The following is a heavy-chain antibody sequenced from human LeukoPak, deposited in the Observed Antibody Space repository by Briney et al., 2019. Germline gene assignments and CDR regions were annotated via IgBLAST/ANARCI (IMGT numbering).Heavy chain of an antibody. CDR2: IKQDGSDK. J-gene: IGHJ4*02. V-gene: IGHV3-7*03. CDR3: ARYDWGSLDY. Sequence: GGSLRLSCAASGFTFSNYWMSWVRQAPGEGLEWVANIKQDGSDKYYVDSVKGRFTISRDNAKNSLYLQMNSLRTEDTALYYCARYDWGSLDYWGRGTLVTVSS. CDR1: GFTFSNYW. D-gene: IGHD7-27*01.